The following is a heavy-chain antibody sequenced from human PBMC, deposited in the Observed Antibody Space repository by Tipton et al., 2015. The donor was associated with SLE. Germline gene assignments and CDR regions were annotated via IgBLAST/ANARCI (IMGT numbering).Heavy chain of an antibody. V-gene: IGHV1-69*05. J-gene: IGHJ6*02. D-gene: IGHD3-3*01. CDR1: GGSFNTYA. CDR2: IMPSFGTT. Sequence: QSGPEVKKPGSSVTVSCKVSGGSFNTYAISWVRQAPGKGLEWVGGIMPSFGTTNYAQKFQGRVTITTDESTSTAYMELTSLRSQDTAEYYCAIITSCGVVLKYAMDDWCQGTTVTVSS. CDR3: AIITSCGVVLKYAMDD.